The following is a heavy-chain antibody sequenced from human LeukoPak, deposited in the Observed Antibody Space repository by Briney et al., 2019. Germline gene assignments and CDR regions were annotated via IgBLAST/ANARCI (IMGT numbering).Heavy chain of an antibody. CDR2: IYYSGST. CDR1: GGSISSYD. CDR3: ARGRRDGYMLLWEDY. V-gene: IGHV4-59*12. Sequence: PSETLSLTCTVSGGSISSYDGSSIRQPPGEGLEWSGYIYYSGSTNYNPSLKSRVTISVDTSKNQFSLKLSSVPAADTAVYYCARGRRDGYMLLWEDYWGQGTLVTVSS. J-gene: IGHJ4*02. D-gene: IGHD5-24*01.